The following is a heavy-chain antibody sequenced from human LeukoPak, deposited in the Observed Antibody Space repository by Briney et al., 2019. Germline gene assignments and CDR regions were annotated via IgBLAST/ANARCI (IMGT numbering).Heavy chain of an antibody. CDR3: ARQIYATMLQGILNCFGL. V-gene: IGHV4-39*01. CDR1: GGSVRRWTYY. J-gene: IGHJ5*02. Sequence: PSETLCLTFTVSGGSVRRWTYYWGWIRQPPGKGLEWIGSIYSSGTTYYNPSLKSRVTISVDTSKNQFSLKLTSLTAADTAVYYCARQIYATMLQGILNCFGLWGRKTRVTVSS. CDR2: IYSSGTT. D-gene: IGHD3-10*01.